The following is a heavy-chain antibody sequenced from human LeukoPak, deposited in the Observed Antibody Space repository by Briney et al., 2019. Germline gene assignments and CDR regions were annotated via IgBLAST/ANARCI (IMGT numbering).Heavy chain of an antibody. D-gene: IGHD3-9*01. J-gene: IGHJ4*02. Sequence: SETLSLTCTVSGASVSGSAYYWGWIRQPPGKGLEWIGNIYYSGSTYYNESLESRVTISIDTSKNQFSLKLSSVTAADTAVYYCARERMPLVISSGGRKDYWGQGTLVTVSS. CDR1: GASVSGSAYY. V-gene: IGHV4-39*02. CDR3: ARERMPLVISSGGRKDY. CDR2: IYYSGST.